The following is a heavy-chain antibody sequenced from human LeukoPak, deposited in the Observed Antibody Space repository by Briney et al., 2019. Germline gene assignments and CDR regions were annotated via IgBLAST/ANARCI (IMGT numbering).Heavy chain of an antibody. V-gene: IGHV3-15*07. Sequence: GESLRLSCAVSGLTFSNAWMNWVRQAPGKGLEWVGRVLSRAGGGTIDYAAPVKGRFTISRDDSKNALFLQMNSLRTEDTAVYYCVTGGGYNGLDDWGQGTLVTVSS. CDR2: VLSRAGGGTI. J-gene: IGHJ4*02. CDR3: VTGGGYNGLDD. CDR1: GLTFSNAW. D-gene: IGHD5-12*01.